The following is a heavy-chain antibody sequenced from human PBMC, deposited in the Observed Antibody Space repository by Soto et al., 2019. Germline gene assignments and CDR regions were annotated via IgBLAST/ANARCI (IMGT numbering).Heavy chain of an antibody. J-gene: IGHJ6*01. CDR1: GYTFTSYY. CDR3: ARDLXVVATIGLVFYYYGMDV. V-gene: IGHV1-46*01. Sequence: GAPVKVSCKASGYTFTSYYMHWVRQAPGQGLEWMGIINPSGGSTSYAQKFQGRVTMTRDTSTSTVYMELSSLRSEDTAVYYCARDLXVVATIGLVFYYYGMDVWGQGTTVTVSS. CDR2: INPSGGST. D-gene: IGHD5-12*01.